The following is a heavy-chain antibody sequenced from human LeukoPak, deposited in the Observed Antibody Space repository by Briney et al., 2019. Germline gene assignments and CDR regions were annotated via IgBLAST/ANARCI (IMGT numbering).Heavy chain of an antibody. CDR1: GGSFSGYY. CDR2: INHSGST. Sequence: SSETLSLTCAVYGGSFSGYYWSWIRQPPGKGLEWIGEINHSGSTSYNPSLKSRVTISVDTSKNQFSLKRSSVTAADTALYYCASYGSGSYSGFDYWGQGTLVTVSP. D-gene: IGHD3-10*01. CDR3: ASYGSGSYSGFDY. V-gene: IGHV4-34*01. J-gene: IGHJ4*02.